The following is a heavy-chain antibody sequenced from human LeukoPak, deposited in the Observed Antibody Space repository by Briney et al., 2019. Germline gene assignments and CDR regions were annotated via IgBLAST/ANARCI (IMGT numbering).Heavy chain of an antibody. CDR2: MNPNSGNT. V-gene: IGHV1-8*03. CDR3: ARGSTRHPYYYYYMDV. D-gene: IGHD2/OR15-2a*01. Sequence: ASVRVSCKASGYTFTSYDINWVRQATGQGLEWMGWMNPNSGNTGYAQKFQGRVTITRNTSISTAYMELSSLRSEDTAVYYCARGSTRHPYYYYYMDVWGKGTTVTISS. CDR1: GYTFTSYD. J-gene: IGHJ6*03.